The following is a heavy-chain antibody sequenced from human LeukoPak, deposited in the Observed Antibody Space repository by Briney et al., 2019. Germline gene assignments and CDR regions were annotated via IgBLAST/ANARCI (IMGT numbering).Heavy chain of an antibody. Sequence: GASVKVSCKASGYTFTSYYMHWVRQAPGQGLEWMGIINPSGGSTSYAQKFQGRVTMTRDTSTSTVYMELSSLRSEDTAVYYCARGVLRFLEWLPHSFDYWGQGTLVTVSS. CDR1: GYTFTSYY. D-gene: IGHD3-3*01. CDR3: ARGVLRFLEWLPHSFDY. CDR2: INPSGGST. V-gene: IGHV1-46*01. J-gene: IGHJ4*02.